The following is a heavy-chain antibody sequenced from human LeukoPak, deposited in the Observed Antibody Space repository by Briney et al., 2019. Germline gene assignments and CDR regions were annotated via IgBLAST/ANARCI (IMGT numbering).Heavy chain of an antibody. D-gene: IGHD3-16*01. CDR3: ARRGTGGFFDY. CDR2: IYSSAST. Sequence: KPSETLSLTCSVSGGSINGYYWSWIRQPPGKGLEWIGYIYSSASTDYNPSLKSRVTISGDTSKNHFSLKLSSVTAADTAMYYCARRGTGGFFDYWGQGTLVTVSS. V-gene: IGHV4-4*09. CDR1: GGSINGYY. J-gene: IGHJ4*02.